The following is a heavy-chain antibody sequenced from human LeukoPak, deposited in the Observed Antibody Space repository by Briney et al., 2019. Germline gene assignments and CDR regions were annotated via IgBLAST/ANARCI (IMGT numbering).Heavy chain of an antibody. CDR1: GFTFSSYA. CDR2: IWYDGSNK. V-gene: IGHV3-33*08. J-gene: IGHJ5*01. Sequence: GGSLRLSCAASGFTFSSYAMHWVRQAPGKGLEWVAVIWYDGSNKYYADSVKGRFTISRDNSKNTLYLQMNSLRAEDTAVYYCARDTYCSSTSCYGGWFDFWGQGTPVTVSS. CDR3: ARDTYCSSTSCYGGWFDF. D-gene: IGHD2-2*01.